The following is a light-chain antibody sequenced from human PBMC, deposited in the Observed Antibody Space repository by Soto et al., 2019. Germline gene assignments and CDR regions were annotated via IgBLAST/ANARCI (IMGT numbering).Light chain of an antibody. CDR2: GAS. CDR3: QQYGNSPWT. Sequence: EVELRQSPGTVGLSXGERATLRCRPRRSVSSRYLAWYQHRPAQAPRLXXFGASSRAPGSPDRFSGTGSGTDFTPPISRLEPEDFAVYYRQQYGNSPWTFGQGTKVDIK. CDR1: RSVSSRY. J-gene: IGKJ1*01. V-gene: IGKV3-20*01.